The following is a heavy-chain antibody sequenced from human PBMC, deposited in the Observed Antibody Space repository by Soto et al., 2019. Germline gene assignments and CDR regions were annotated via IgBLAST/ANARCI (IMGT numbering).Heavy chain of an antibody. CDR2: ISKDGSVK. D-gene: IGHD2-8*02. V-gene: IGHV3-30*03. Sequence: QGQLVESGGGVVQPGRSLRLSCAASGFTFSSYGMHWVRQAPGKGLEWVAVISKDGSVKYYADSVKGRFTISRDNSKNTLYLQMNSLGAEDTAAYYCTGEVASGYWGQGTLVTVSS. CDR1: GFTFSSYG. J-gene: IGHJ4*02. CDR3: TGEVASGY.